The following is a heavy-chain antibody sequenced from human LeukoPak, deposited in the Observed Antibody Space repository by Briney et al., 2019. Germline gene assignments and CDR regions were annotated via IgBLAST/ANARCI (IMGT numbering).Heavy chain of an antibody. CDR3: ARGLSGDWFDP. CDR1: GYTLTELS. J-gene: IGHJ5*02. Sequence: GASVKVSCKVSGYTLTELSMHWVRQAPGKGFEWMGGFDPEDGETIYAQKFQGRVTITADEPTNTAYMELSSLRSEDTAVYFCARGLSGDWFDPWGQGTLVTVSS. V-gene: IGHV1-24*01. D-gene: IGHD4-17*01. CDR2: FDPEDGET.